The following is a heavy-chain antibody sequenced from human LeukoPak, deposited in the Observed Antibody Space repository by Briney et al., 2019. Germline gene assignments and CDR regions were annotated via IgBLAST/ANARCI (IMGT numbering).Heavy chain of an antibody. D-gene: IGHD2-15*01. V-gene: IGHV3-23*01. J-gene: IGHJ2*01. Sequence: GASLRLSCAASGFTFSSYAMSWVRQAPGKGLEWVSGISGSGGSTFYADSVEGRFTISRDNSQNTLYLQINSLRAEDTAVYSCARRALVVATSYWYFDLWGRGTLVTVSS. CDR3: ARRALVVATSYWYFDL. CDR1: GFTFSSYA. CDR2: ISGSGGST.